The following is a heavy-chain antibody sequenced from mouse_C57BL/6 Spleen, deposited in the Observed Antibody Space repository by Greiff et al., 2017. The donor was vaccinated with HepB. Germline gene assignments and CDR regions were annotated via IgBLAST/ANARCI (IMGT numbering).Heavy chain of an antibody. Sequence: VQLQQPGAELVKPGASVKLSCKASGYTFTSYWMQWVKQRPGQGLEWIGEIDPSDSYTNYNQKFKGKATLTVDTSSSTAYMQLSSLTSEDSAVYYCARYLSDYWGQGTTLTVSS. V-gene: IGHV1-50*01. CDR3: ARYLSDY. J-gene: IGHJ2*01. D-gene: IGHD1-1*01. CDR2: IDPSDSYT. CDR1: GYTFTSYW.